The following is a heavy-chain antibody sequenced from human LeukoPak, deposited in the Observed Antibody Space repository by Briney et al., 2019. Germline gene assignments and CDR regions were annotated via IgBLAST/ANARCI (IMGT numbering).Heavy chain of an antibody. J-gene: IGHJ5*02. CDR3: AKGYYDILTDYFHNWFNP. V-gene: IGHV3-23*01. CDR2: ISGRGGST. CDR1: GFTFSSYA. D-gene: IGHD3-9*01. Sequence: GGSLRLSCAASGFTFSSYAVSWVRQAPGVGLEWVSTISGRGGSTFYADSVKGRFTISRDNSKNTLYLQMNSLRADDTAVYYCAKGYYDILTDYFHNWFNPWGQGTLAIVSS.